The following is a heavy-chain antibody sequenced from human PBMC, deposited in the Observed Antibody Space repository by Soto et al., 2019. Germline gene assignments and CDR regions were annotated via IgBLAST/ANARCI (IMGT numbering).Heavy chain of an antibody. J-gene: IGHJ4*02. V-gene: IGHV3-23*01. CDR3: ARGYSGGWSRGGYFDY. CDR2: ISDSGDIT. D-gene: IGHD6-19*01. Sequence: LRLSCAASEFTFSTYAMTWVRQAPGRGLQWVATISDSGDITYYAGSVRGRFTTSRDNAKSSLNLHMNSLRAEDTAVYYCARGYSGGWSRGGYFDYWGQGILVTVSS. CDR1: EFTFSTYA.